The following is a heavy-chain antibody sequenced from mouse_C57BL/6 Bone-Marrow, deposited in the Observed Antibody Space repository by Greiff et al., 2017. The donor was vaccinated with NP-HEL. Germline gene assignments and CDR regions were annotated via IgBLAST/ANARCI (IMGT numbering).Heavy chain of an antibody. CDR1: GYTFTSYW. CDR2: IHPNSGST. V-gene: IGHV1-64*01. D-gene: IGHD1-1*01. Sequence: QVQLKQSGAELVKPGASVKLSCKASGYTFTSYWMHWVKQRPGQGLAWIGMIHPNSGSTNYNEKFKSKATLTVDKSSSTAYMQVSSLTSEDSAVYYCARERRWYYAMDYWGQGTSVTVSS. J-gene: IGHJ4*01. CDR3: ARERRWYYAMDY.